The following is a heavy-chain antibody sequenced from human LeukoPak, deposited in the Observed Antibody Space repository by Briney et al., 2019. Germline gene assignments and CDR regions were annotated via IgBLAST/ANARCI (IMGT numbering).Heavy chain of an antibody. CDR3: ARGGDSSSWSVDY. V-gene: IGHV4-4*07. CDR1: GSSISSYY. CDR2: IYNSGST. Sequence: SETLSLTSTVSGSSISSYYWTWIRQPAGKGLEWIGRIYNSGSTNYNPSLKSRVTMSIDTSKHQFSLKLTSVTAADTAVYYCARGGDSSSWSVDYWGQGTLVTVSS. D-gene: IGHD6-13*01. J-gene: IGHJ4*02.